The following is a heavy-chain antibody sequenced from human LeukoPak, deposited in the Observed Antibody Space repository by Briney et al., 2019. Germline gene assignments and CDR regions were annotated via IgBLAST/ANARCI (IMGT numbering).Heavy chain of an antibody. CDR1: GFTFSDYY. Sequence: GGSLRLSCAASGFTFSDYYMSWIRQAPGKGLEWVSYISSSGSTIYYADSVKGRFTISRDNAMNSLYLQMNSLRAEDTAVYYCARARGWFGELLHYYYGMDVWGQGTTVTVSS. V-gene: IGHV3-11*01. CDR3: ARARGWFGELLHYYYGMDV. CDR2: ISSSGSTI. J-gene: IGHJ6*02. D-gene: IGHD3-10*01.